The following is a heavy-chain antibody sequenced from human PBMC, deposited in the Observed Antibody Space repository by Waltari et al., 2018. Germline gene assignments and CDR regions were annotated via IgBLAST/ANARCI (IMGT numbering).Heavy chain of an antibody. D-gene: IGHD1-26*01. CDR3: ARDRSGTINSFDP. J-gene: IGHJ5*02. CDR1: GDSVSSGPYF. Sequence: QLQLQASGPRLVKPAETLSLTCTVSGDSVSSGPYFWAWIRQPPGKGLEWLGSMFYSGTTYHNSSLKSRVTISVDTSKNQVSLQLKSVTAADTAVYFCARDRSGTINSFDPWGRGTLVTVSS. CDR2: MFYSGTT. V-gene: IGHV4-39*07.